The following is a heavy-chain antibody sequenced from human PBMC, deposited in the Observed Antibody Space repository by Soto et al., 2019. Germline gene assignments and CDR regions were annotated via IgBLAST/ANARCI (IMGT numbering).Heavy chain of an antibody. Sequence: SQTLSLTCAISGDSVSRNSAGWNWIRQSPSRGPEWLGRTYYRSKWYNDSALSVKGRITINPDTSKNQFSLQLNSVTPEDTAVYYCARDLIDGVFAYWGQGTPVTVSS. CDR2: TYYRSKWYN. J-gene: IGHJ4*02. CDR1: GDSVSRNSAG. D-gene: IGHD3-3*01. V-gene: IGHV6-1*01. CDR3: ARDLIDGVFAY.